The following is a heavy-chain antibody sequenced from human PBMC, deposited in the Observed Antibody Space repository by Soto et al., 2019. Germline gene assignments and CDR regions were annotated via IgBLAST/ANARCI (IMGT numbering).Heavy chain of an antibody. CDR1: GFTFSNSF. CDR3: AKDTPLKEFDC. CDR2: ISYDGSNT. Sequence: QVQLVESGGGVVQPGRSLRLSCAASGFTFSNSFMHWVRQAPGRGLEWVAAISYDGSNTYYANSVKGRFTISRDNSRDTLYQQVISLRTEDTAMYYCAKDTPLKEFDCWGQGTLVTVSS. V-gene: IGHV3-30*18. J-gene: IGHJ4*02.